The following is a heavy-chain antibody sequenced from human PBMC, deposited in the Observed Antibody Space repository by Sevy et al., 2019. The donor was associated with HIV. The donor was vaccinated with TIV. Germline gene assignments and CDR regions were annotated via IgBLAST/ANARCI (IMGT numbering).Heavy chain of an antibody. CDR1: GFTFSSYG. CDR2: ISYDGSNK. D-gene: IGHD2-2*01. CDR3: AKELGYCSSTSCQGEPPHGGDAFDI. V-gene: IGHV3-30*18. Sequence: GGSLRLSCAASGFTFSSYGMHWVRQAPGKGLEWVAVISYDGSNKYYADSVKGRFTISRDNSKNTLYLQMNSLRAEDTVVYYFAKELGYCSSTSCQGEPPHGGDAFDIWGQGTMVTVSS. J-gene: IGHJ3*02.